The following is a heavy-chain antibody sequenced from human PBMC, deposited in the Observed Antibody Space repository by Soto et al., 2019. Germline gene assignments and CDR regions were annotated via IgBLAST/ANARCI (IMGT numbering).Heavy chain of an antibody. CDR2: IYYSGST. Sequence: LSXTCTVSGGSVSSCDYYWSWIRQPPGKGLEWIGYIYYSGSTYYNPSLKSRVTISVDTSKNQFSLKLSSVTAADTAVYYCARASYGDSVDYWGQGNLVTVSS. CDR3: ARASYGDSVDY. D-gene: IGHD4-17*01. CDR1: GGSVSSCDYY. J-gene: IGHJ4*02. V-gene: IGHV4-30-4*01.